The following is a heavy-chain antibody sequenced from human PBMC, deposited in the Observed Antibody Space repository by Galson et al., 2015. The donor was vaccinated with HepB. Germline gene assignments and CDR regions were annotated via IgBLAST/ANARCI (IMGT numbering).Heavy chain of an antibody. V-gene: IGHV3-15*07. CDR2: IKSKTDGGTT. Sequence: SLRLSCAASGFTFSNAWMNWVRQAPGKGLEWVGRIKSKTDGGTTDYAAPVKGRFTISRDDSKNTLYLQMNSLKTEDTAVYYCTLNLEMALNYFDYWGQGTLVTVSS. J-gene: IGHJ4*02. CDR3: TLNLEMALNYFDY. D-gene: IGHD5-24*01. CDR1: GFTFSNAW.